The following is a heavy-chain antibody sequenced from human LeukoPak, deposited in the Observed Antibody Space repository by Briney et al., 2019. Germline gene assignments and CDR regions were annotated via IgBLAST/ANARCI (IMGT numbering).Heavy chain of an antibody. D-gene: IGHD5-24*01. J-gene: IGHJ4*02. CDR3: ARVRWLQLGHFDY. CDR2: INHSGST. Sequence: TSETLSLTCAVYGGSFSGYYWSWVRQPPGKGLEWIGEINHSGSTNYNPSLKSRVTISVDTSKNQFSLKLSSVTAADTAVYYCARVRWLQLGHFDYWGQGSLVTVSS. V-gene: IGHV4-34*01. CDR1: GGSFSGYY.